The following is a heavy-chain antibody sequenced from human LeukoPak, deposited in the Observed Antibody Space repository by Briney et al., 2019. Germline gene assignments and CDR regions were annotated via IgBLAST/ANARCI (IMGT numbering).Heavy chain of an antibody. CDR1: GFSFSTCA. D-gene: IGHD5-12*01. J-gene: IGHJ4*02. V-gene: IGHV3-23*01. CDR2: ISGGGDGA. Sequence: PGGSLRLSCAASGFSFSTCAMNWVRQAPGKGLEWVSTISGGGDGALYADSVKGRFTISRDNSKNTLFLQMNSLRAEDTAVYYCAKRTRGYGTLDYWGQGTLVTVSS. CDR3: AKRTRGYGTLDY.